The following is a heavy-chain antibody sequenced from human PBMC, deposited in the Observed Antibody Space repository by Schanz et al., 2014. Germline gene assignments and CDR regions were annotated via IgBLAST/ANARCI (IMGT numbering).Heavy chain of an antibody. CDR2: INPNSGAT. Sequence: QVQLVQSGAEVKEPGASMKVSCLASGYTFTGYYMHWVRQAPGQGLEWMGQINPNSGATIYAQNFQGRVTMTRDTSISTAYMELSRLRSDDTAVYYCARGLVRYFAYWGQGTLVTVSS. D-gene: IGHD2-8*02. J-gene: IGHJ4*02. V-gene: IGHV1-2*06. CDR1: GYTFTGYY. CDR3: ARGLVRYFAY.